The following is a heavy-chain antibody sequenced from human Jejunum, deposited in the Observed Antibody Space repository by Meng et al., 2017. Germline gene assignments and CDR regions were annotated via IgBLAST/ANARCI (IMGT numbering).Heavy chain of an antibody. Sequence: GESLKISCAASGFTFSVSYMTWLRQAPEKGLEWVAYISGGGTDIQYADSVKGRFTISRDNAQNSLYLQINSLRGDDTAVYYCAKTARSLDYLGQGTLVTVSS. CDR3: AKTARSLDY. CDR2: ISGGGTDI. J-gene: IGHJ4*02. V-gene: IGHV3-11*01. CDR1: GFTFSVSY.